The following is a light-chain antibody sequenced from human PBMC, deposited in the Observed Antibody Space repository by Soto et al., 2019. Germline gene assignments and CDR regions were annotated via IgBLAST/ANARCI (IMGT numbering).Light chain of an antibody. J-gene: IGLJ1*01. V-gene: IGLV2-23*01. CDR3: CSSAPESTYV. CDR2: KGT. Sequence: QSVLTQPASVSGSPGQSITIACTGTSSDVGAYNYVSWYQQHPGKAPKFMIYKGTQRPSGVSNRFSGSTSGNAASLTISALQADDEADYFCCSSAPESTYVFGTWTKVTVL. CDR1: SSDVGAYNY.